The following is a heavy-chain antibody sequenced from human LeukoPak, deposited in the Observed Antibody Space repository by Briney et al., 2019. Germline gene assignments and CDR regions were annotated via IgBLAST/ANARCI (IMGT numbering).Heavy chain of an antibody. CDR1: GFTFSAFA. J-gene: IGHJ4*02. V-gene: IGHV3-30*02. CDR3: AKDQGVVGSYDY. D-gene: IGHD3-16*01. CDR2: IQSDGSYE. Sequence: GGSLRLSCAASGFTFSAFAMNWVRHVPGKGLQWLAFIQSDGSYEFYADYVKGRFTISRDNSKKTVFLQMHSLRPEDTATYYCAKDQGVVGSYDYWGQGALVTVSS.